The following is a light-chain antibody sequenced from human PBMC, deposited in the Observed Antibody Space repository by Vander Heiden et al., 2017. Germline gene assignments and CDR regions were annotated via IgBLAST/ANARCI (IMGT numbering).Light chain of an antibody. CDR1: SSDVGSYDY. CDR2: DVS. Sequence: SPLPQPASVSGSPGQSITISCTGTSSDVGSYDYVSWYQQHPGKAPKLMIYDVSNRPSGVSNRFSGSKSGNTAALTISGLQAEDEADYYCSSYTTSSTWVFGGGTKLTVL. V-gene: IGLV2-14*03. CDR3: SSYTTSSTWV. J-gene: IGLJ3*02.